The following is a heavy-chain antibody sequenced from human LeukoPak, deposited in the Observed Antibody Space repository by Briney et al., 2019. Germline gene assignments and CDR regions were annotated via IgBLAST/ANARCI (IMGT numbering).Heavy chain of an antibody. V-gene: IGHV3-30*18. CDR1: GFTFSSYG. D-gene: IGHD4-17*01. Sequence: QTGGSLRLSCAASGFTFSSYGMHWVRQAPGKGLEWVAVISYDGSNKYYADSVKGRFTISRDNSKNTLYLQMNSLRAEDTAVYYCANYDYGDYADYWGQGTLVTVSS. J-gene: IGHJ4*02. CDR3: ANYDYGDYADY. CDR2: ISYDGSNK.